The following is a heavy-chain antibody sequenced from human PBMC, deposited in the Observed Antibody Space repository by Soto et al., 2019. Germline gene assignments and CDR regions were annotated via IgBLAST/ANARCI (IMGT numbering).Heavy chain of an antibody. Sequence: QVQLVQSGAEVKKPGSSVKVSCKASGGTFSSYAISWVRQAPGQGLEWMGGIIPIFGTANYAQKFQGRVTITADESTSTAYMELSSLRSEDTAVYYCARGGVASIAARPNYYYGMDVWGQGTTVTVSS. CDR3: ARGGVASIAARPNYYYGMDV. V-gene: IGHV1-69*12. J-gene: IGHJ6*02. CDR1: GGTFSSYA. CDR2: IIPIFGTA. D-gene: IGHD6-6*01.